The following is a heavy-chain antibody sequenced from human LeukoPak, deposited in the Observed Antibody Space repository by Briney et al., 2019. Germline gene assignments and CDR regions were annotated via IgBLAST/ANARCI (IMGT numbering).Heavy chain of an antibody. V-gene: IGHV3-23*01. J-gene: IGHJ6*02. CDR1: GFTFSSYA. CDR3: ARDSSFSSGYSYGYYYYGMDV. Sequence: PGGSLRLSCAASGFTFSSYAMSWVRQAPGKGLEWVSAISGSGGSTYYADSVKGRFTISRDNAKNSLYLQMNSLRAEDTALYYCARDSSFSSGYSYGYYYYGMDVWGQGTTVTVSS. D-gene: IGHD3-22*01. CDR2: ISGSGGST.